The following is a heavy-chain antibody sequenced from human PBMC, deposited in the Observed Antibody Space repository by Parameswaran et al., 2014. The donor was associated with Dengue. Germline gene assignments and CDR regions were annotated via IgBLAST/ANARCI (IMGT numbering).Heavy chain of an antibody. CDR2: IYHSGAT. CDR3: ARGRARQGDYRGGYWFDP. D-gene: IGHD4-11*01. Sequence: RWIRQPPGKGLEWVGEIYHSGATNYNPSLKSRATISIDKSKNQFSLRLSSVTAADTAVYYCARGRARQGDYRGGYWFDPWGPGNPGHRLL. V-gene: IGHV4/OR15-8*02. J-gene: IGHJ5*02.